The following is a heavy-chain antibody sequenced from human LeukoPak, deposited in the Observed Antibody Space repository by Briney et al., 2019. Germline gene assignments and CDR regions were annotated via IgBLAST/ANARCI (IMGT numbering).Heavy chain of an antibody. CDR3: AKRHGPSSGTFDY. V-gene: IGHV3-30*18. CDR1: GFTFSSYG. D-gene: IGHD6-19*01. Sequence: GGSPRLSCAASGFTFSSYGMHWLRQAPGKGLEWVAVISYDGSNKYYADSVKGRFTISRDNSKNTLYLQMNSLRAEDTAVYYCAKRHGPSSGTFDYWGQGTLVTVSS. J-gene: IGHJ4*02. CDR2: ISYDGSNK.